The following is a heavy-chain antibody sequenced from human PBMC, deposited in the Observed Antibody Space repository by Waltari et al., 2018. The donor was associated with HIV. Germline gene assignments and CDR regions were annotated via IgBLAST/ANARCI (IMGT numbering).Heavy chain of an antibody. V-gene: IGHV1-69*01. CDR3: AVWGYDSSGYYHY. J-gene: IGHJ4*02. D-gene: IGHD3-22*01. Sequence: QVQLVQSGAAVTKPGSSVKVSCKASGGTFSSYPISWVRQAPGQGLEWMGGIIPIVGTANYAQKFQGRVTITADESTSTAYMELSSLRSEDTAVYYCAVWGYDSSGYYHYWGQGTLVTVSS. CDR1: GGTFSSYP. CDR2: IIPIVGTA.